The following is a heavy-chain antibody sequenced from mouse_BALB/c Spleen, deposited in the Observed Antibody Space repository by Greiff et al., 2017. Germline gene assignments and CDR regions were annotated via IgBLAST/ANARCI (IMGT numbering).Heavy chain of an antibody. Sequence: QVQLQQSGAELVRPGASVTLSCKASGYTFTDYEMHWVKQTPVHGLEWIGAIDPETGGTAYNQKFKGKATLTADKSSSTAYMELRNLTSEDSAVYYCTITTVVATRFAYWGQGTLVTVSA. CDR1: GYTFTDYE. CDR3: TITTVVATRFAY. D-gene: IGHD1-1*01. J-gene: IGHJ3*01. V-gene: IGHV1-15*01. CDR2: IDPETGGT.